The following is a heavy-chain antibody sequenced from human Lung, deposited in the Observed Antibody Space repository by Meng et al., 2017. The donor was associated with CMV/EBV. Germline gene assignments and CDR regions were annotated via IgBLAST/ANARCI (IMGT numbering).Heavy chain of an antibody. J-gene: IGHJ4*02. V-gene: IGHV3-15*07. CDR2: INTIDEDGTT. CDR1: GSVFPSYW. Sequence: CAGAGSVFPSYWLNWFRQEPGKGLEWVGCINTIDEDGTTNYIEPVKGRFTISRDDSQNTIYLQMNSLETEDTDMYYCSSGNGKSDCDDWGQGTLVTVSS. CDR3: SSGNGKSDCDD.